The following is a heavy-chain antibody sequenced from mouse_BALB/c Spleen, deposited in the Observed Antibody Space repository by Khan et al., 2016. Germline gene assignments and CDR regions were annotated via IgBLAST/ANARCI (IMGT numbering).Heavy chain of an antibody. CDR2: IWGDGST. Sequence: VELVESGPGLVAPSQSLSITCTVSGFSLTGFSVNWVRQPPGKALEWLGIIWGDGSTDYNSALKSRLSFNRDDSKSQVFLKMNSLQTDDTARYFCASYYDYGGGVAYWGQGTLVTVSA. CDR3: ASYYDYGGGVAY. V-gene: IGHV2-6-7*01. CDR1: GFSLTGFS. J-gene: IGHJ3*01. D-gene: IGHD2-4*01.